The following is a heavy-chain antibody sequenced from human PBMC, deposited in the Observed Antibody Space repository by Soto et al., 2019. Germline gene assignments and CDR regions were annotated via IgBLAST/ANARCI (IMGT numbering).Heavy chain of an antibody. CDR3: ARDATKGSSSSDFDY. CDR1: GYTFTGYY. D-gene: IGHD6-6*01. J-gene: IGHJ4*02. CDR2: INPNSGGT. V-gene: IGHV1-2*02. Sequence: GASVKVSCKASGYTFTGYYMHWVRQAPGQGLEWMGWINPNSGGTNYAQKFQGRVTMTRDTSISTAYMELSRLRSDDTAVYYCARDATKGSSSSDFDYWGQGTLVTVSS.